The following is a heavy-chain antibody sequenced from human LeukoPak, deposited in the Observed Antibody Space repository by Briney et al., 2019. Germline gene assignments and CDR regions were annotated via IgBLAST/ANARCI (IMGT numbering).Heavy chain of an antibody. CDR3: ARDVIARNYYYYMDV. D-gene: IGHD2-15*01. J-gene: IGHJ6*03. Sequence: GGSLRLSCAASGFIFSSYWMSWVRQAPGKGLEWVTNIKEDGSEKDYVDSVKGRFTISRDNAKNSLYLQMNSLRAEDTAVYYCARDVIARNYYYYMDVWGKGTTVTVSS. CDR1: GFIFSSYW. CDR2: IKEDGSEK. V-gene: IGHV3-7*01.